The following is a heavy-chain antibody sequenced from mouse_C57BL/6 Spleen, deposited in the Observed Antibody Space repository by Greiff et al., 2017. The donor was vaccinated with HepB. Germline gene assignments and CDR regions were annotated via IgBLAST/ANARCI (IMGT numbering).Heavy chain of an antibody. V-gene: IGHV1-26*01. CDR3: AREEVLRTYAMDY. Sequence: VQLKESGAELVKPGASVKVSCKASGYTFTDYYMNWVKQSHGKSLEWIGDINPNNGGTSYNQKFKGKATLTVDKSSSTAYMELRSLTSEDSAVYYCAREEVLRTYAMDYWGQGTSVTVSS. J-gene: IGHJ4*01. D-gene: IGHD1-1*01. CDR1: GYTFTDYY. CDR2: INPNNGGT.